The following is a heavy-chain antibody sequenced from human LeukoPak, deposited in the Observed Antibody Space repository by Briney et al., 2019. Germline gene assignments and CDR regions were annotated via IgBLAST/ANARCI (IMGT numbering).Heavy chain of an antibody. D-gene: IGHD3-22*01. CDR3: ARALYYYDKSGFDY. J-gene: IGHJ4*02. V-gene: IGHV3-7*01. CDR1: GFTFSEYC. CDR2: IKQDGSEK. Sequence: PGGSLRLSCVASGFTFSEYCMTWVRQAPGKGLEWVANIKQDGSEKYYVDSVKGRFTISRDNAENSLYLQMNSLRAEDTAVYYCARALYYYDKSGFDYWGQGSLVTVSS.